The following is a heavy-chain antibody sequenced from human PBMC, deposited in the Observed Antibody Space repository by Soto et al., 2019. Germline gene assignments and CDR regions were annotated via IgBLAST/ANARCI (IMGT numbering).Heavy chain of an antibody. V-gene: IGHV3-53*01. Sequence: GGSLRLSCAASGFSVSSNYMNWVRQAPGKGLEWVSVIYSGGSRQYADSVRGRFTISRDNSKNTLYLQMNDLRAEDTAVYYCARDRGDSERGMGVWGPGSTVMVSS. J-gene: IGHJ6*02. D-gene: IGHD2-21*02. CDR1: GFSVSSNY. CDR2: IYSGGSR. CDR3: ARDRGDSERGMGV.